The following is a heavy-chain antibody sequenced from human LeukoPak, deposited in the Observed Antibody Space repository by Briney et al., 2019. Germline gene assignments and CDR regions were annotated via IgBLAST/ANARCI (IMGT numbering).Heavy chain of an antibody. CDR3: ARGSPGGAAATFDY. CDR2: IYTSGST. V-gene: IGHV4-4*07. D-gene: IGHD6-13*01. CDR1: GGSISSYY. J-gene: IGHJ4*02. Sequence: SETLSITCTVSGGSISSYYWSWIRQPAGKGLEWIGRIYTSGSTNYNPPLKSRVTISVDKSKNQFSLKLSSVTAADTAVYYCARGSPGGAAATFDYWGQGTLVTVSS.